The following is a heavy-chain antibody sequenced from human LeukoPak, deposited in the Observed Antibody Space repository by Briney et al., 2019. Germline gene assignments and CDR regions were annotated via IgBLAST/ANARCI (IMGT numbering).Heavy chain of an antibody. CDR2: IDYDGAGS. CDR1: GFTFNGYG. Sequence: PGGSLRLYCAASGFTFNGYGMHWVRQAPGKGLEWVAFIDYDGAGSYYADSVKGRFTISRDNSRNTLYLQMNSLRPDDTAVYYCAKAIWVAATSSWFCLDYWGQGTLVTVSS. J-gene: IGHJ4*02. D-gene: IGHD3-10*01. V-gene: IGHV3-30*02. CDR3: AKAIWVAATSSWFCLDY.